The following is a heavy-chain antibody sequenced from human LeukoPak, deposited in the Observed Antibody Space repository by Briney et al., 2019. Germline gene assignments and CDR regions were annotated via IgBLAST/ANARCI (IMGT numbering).Heavy chain of an antibody. CDR1: GYTFTSYG. CDR3: VRIYCSTTTCYPDY. Sequence: ASVKVSCKASGYTFTSYGISWVRQAPGRGLEWMGWISAYNGNTNYAQKLQGRVTMTTDTSTSTAYMELRSLRSDDTAVYYCVRIYCSTTTCYPDYWGQGTLVTVSS. V-gene: IGHV1-18*01. D-gene: IGHD2-2*01. CDR2: ISAYNGNT. J-gene: IGHJ4*02.